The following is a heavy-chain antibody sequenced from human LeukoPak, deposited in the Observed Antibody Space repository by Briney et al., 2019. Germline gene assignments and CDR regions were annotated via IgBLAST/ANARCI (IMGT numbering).Heavy chain of an antibody. CDR1: GFTFSSYA. CDR3: ARDFEAHDLRPIGY. Sequence: SGRSLRLSCAASGFTFSSYAMHWVRQAPGKGLEWVAVISYGGDNKYYADSVKGRFTISRGNSKNTLYLQMNSLRAEDTAVYYCARDFEAHDLRPIGYWGQGTLVTVSS. J-gene: IGHJ4*02. V-gene: IGHV3-30*01. D-gene: IGHD3-3*01. CDR2: ISYGGDNK.